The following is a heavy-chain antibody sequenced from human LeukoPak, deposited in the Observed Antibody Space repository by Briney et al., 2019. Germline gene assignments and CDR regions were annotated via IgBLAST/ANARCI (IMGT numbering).Heavy chain of an antibody. CDR3: ARDCSSTSCYPYYFDY. CDR1: GGSISSYY. V-gene: IGHV4-4*07. J-gene: IGHJ4*02. CDR2: MYTTGST. Sequence: PSETLSLTCTVSGGSISSYYWSWIRQPAGKGLEWIGRMYTTGSTNYNPSLRSRVTMSVDTSKNQFSLKLSSVTAADTAVYCCARDCSSTSCYPYYFDYWGQGTLVTVSS. D-gene: IGHD2-2*01.